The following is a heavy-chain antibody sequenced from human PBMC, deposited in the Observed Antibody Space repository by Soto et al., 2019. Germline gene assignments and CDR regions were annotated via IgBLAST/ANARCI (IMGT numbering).Heavy chain of an antibody. D-gene: IGHD3-10*01. CDR2: IETDGITT. CDR3: ARDYYGTIDI. CDR1: GFAFSSYW. V-gene: IGHV3-74*01. Sequence: GGSLRLSCAASGFAFSSYWMHWVRQAPGKGLVWVSRIETDGITTRYADSVKGRFTISRDNAKNTLSLQMNSLRAEDTAVYYCARDYYGTIDIWGQGTMVTVSS. J-gene: IGHJ3*02.